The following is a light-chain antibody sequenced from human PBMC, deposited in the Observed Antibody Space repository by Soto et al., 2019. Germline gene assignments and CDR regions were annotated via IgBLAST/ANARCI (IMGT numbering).Light chain of an antibody. V-gene: IGKV3-20*01. CDR3: QQHGSSPYT. CDR2: GAS. Sequence: EIVLTQSPGTLSLSPGERATLSCRASQSVSSSYLAWYQQKPGQAPRLLIDGASSRATGIPDRFSGSGSGTDFTLNISRLEPEDFAVYYCQQHGSSPYTFGQGTKLEIK. CDR1: QSVSSSY. J-gene: IGKJ2*01.